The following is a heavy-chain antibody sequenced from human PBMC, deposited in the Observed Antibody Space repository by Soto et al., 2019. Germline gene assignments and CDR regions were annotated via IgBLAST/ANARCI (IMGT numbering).Heavy chain of an antibody. CDR2: ISHDGSEK. CDR3: AKLVGGVQEIGTPGDWLDP. J-gene: IGHJ5*02. Sequence: GGSLRLSCAASGFMFSGYGMHWIRQAPGKGLEWVAVISHDGSEKYYGDSVKGRCTVSRDNSNNTLFLQIDSLRAEDTAVYYCAKLVGGVQEIGTPGDWLDPWGQGTMVTVYS. D-gene: IGHD3-3*01. V-gene: IGHV3-30*18. CDR1: GFMFSGYG.